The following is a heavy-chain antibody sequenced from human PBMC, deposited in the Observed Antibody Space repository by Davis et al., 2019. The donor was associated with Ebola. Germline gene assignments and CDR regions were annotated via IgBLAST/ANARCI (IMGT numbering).Heavy chain of an antibody. J-gene: IGHJ4*02. CDR2: IYYSGST. Sequence: MPSETLSLTCTVSGGSISSYYWSWIRQPPGKGLEWIGYIYYSGSTNYNPSLKSRVTISVDTSKNQFSLKLSSVTAADTAVYYCARLRQLRGYSFGHWGQGTLVSVSS. V-gene: IGHV4-59*01. CDR3: ARLRQLRGYSFGH. CDR1: GGSISSYY. D-gene: IGHD5-18*01.